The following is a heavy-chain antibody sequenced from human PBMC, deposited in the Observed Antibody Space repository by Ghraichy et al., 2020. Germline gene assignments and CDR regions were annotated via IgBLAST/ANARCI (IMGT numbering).Heavy chain of an antibody. Sequence: SETLSLTCTVSGGSISSYYWSWIRQPPGKGLEWIGYIYYSGSTNYNPSLKSRVTISVDTSKNQFSLKLSSVTAADTAVYYCARGYYYDSSGYLTSYAFDIWGQGTMVTVSS. J-gene: IGHJ3*02. CDR1: GGSISSYY. CDR3: ARGYYYDSSGYLTSYAFDI. V-gene: IGHV4-59*08. D-gene: IGHD3-22*01. CDR2: IYYSGST.